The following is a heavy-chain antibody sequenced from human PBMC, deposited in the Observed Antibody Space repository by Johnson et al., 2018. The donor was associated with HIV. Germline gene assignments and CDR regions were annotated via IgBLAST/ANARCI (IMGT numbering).Heavy chain of an antibody. D-gene: IGHD3-22*01. J-gene: IGHJ3*02. Sequence: VQLVESGGGLVQPGGSLRLSCAASGFTFSSYWMSWVRQAPGKGLEYVSAISSNGGSTYYANSVKGRFTISRDNSKNTLYLQMGSLRAEDMAVYYCARGPLTDYYDSSGYLNAFDIWGQGTMVTVSS. V-gene: IGHV3-64*01. CDR3: ARGPLTDYYDSSGYLNAFDI. CDR1: GFTFSSYW. CDR2: ISSNGGST.